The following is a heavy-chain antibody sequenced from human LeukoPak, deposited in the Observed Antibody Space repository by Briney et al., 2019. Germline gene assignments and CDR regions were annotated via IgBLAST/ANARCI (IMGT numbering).Heavy chain of an antibody. D-gene: IGHD6-13*01. Sequence: PGGSLRLSCAASGFTFSIYSMNLVRQAPGKGLEWLSSITSSSNYIYYADSVKGRFTISRDNAKNFLYLQMNSLRAEDTALYYCARDGIAATGTRTEFDYWGQGALVTVSS. CDR2: ITSSSNYI. CDR1: GFTFSIYS. V-gene: IGHV3-21*04. J-gene: IGHJ4*02. CDR3: ARDGIAATGTRTEFDY.